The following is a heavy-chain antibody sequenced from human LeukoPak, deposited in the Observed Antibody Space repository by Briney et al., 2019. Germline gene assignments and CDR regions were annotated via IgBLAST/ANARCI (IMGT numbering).Heavy chain of an antibody. V-gene: IGHV4-4*07. CDR2: IYASGNT. CDR3: ARIPYYYDTSGYSHYFDY. D-gene: IGHD3-22*01. Sequence: SETLSLTCTVSGGSISSYYWSWVRQPAGKGLEWIGRIYASGNTNYNPSLKGRVTMTVDTSKNQFSLNLGSVTAADTAVYYCARIPYYYDTSGYSHYFDYWGQGTLVTVSS. J-gene: IGHJ4*02. CDR1: GGSISSYY.